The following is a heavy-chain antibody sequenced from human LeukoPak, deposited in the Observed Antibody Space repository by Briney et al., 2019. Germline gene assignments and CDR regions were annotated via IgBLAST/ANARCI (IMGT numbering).Heavy chain of an antibody. CDR1: GYTFTGYY. J-gene: IGHJ4*02. V-gene: IGHV1-2*02. Sequence: ASVKVSCKASGYTFTGYYMHWVRRAPGQGLEWMGWINPNSGGTNYAQKFQGRVTMTRDMSTSTVYMELSSLRSEDTAVYYCAREFRTSDLDYWGQGTLVTVSS. CDR3: AREFRTSDLDY. CDR2: INPNSGGT.